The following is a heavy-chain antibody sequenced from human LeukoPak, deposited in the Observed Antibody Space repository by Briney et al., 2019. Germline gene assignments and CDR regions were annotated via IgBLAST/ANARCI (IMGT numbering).Heavy chain of an antibody. Sequence: SETLSLTCTVSGVSISSDYYWGWIRQPVGKGLEWMGRIYTSGSTNYNPSLKSRVTMSGDTSKNQFSMKLSSVTAADTAVYYCARDGGVVVAAAPAAFDIWGQGTMVTVSS. V-gene: IGHV4-4*07. J-gene: IGHJ3*02. CDR2: IYTSGST. D-gene: IGHD2-2*01. CDR3: ARDGGVVVAAAPAAFDI. CDR1: GVSISSDYY.